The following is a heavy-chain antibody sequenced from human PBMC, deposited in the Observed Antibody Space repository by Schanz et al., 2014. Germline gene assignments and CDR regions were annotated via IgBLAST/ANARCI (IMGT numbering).Heavy chain of an antibody. CDR3: ARGHYGLDV. D-gene: IGHD3-10*01. CDR2: IWFDGTNK. CDR1: GFTLSSYG. V-gene: IGHV3-33*01. Sequence: QVQLVESGGGVVQPGRSLRLSCSASGFTLSSYGMHWVRQAPGKGLEWLAVIWFDGTNKYNADSVKGRFTISRDTSKNTLYLLLNSLRAEDTAVYYCARGHYGLDVWGPGTSVTVSS. J-gene: IGHJ6*02.